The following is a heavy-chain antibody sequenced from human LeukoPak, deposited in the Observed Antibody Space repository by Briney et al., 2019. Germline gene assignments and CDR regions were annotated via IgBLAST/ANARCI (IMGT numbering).Heavy chain of an antibody. J-gene: IGHJ4*02. CDR3: ARGGSQPITMHVFDY. Sequence: GGSLRLSCAVSGYTFSSYALSWVRQAPGKGLEWVSIISGSGGITYYANSVKGRFTISRDRSKNTMYMQMNSLRAEDTAVYYCARGGSQPITMHVFDYWGQGTLVSVSS. CDR2: ISGSGGIT. D-gene: IGHD3-10*01. CDR1: GYTFSSYA. V-gene: IGHV3-23*01.